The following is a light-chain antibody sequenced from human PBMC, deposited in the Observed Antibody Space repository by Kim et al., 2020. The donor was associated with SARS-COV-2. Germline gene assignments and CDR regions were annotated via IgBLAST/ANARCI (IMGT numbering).Light chain of an antibody. J-gene: IGLJ1*01. CDR2: RNN. Sequence: QSVLTQPPSASGTPGQTVTISCSGSSPNIATIYVYWYQQLPGTAPNLLIYRNNQRPSEVPDRFSGSKSGTSASLAISGLRSEDEADYYYAACDDSLSSLWFFGSGTQVTVL. V-gene: IGLV1-47*01. CDR1: SPNIATIY. CDR3: AACDDSLSSLWF.